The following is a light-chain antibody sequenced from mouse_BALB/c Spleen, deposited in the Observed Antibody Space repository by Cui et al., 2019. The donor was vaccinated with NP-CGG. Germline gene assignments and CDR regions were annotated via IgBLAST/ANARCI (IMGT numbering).Light chain of an antibody. Sequence: QAVLPQESELTTSPGETVTLTCRSSTGAVTTNNYANWVQEKPDHLFTGLIGGTNNRAPGVPARFSGSLIGDKAALTITGAQTEDEAIYFCALWYSNHWVFGGGTKLTVL. J-gene: IGLJ1*01. V-gene: IGLV1*01. CDR3: ALWYSNHWV. CDR1: TGAVTTNNY. CDR2: GTN.